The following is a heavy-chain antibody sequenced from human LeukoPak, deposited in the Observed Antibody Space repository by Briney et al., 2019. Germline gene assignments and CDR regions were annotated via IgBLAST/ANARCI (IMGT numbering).Heavy chain of an antibody. Sequence: ASVKVSCKVSGYTLTELSMHWVRQAPGKGLEWMGGFDPEDGETIYAQKFQGRVTTTEDTSTDTAYMELSSLRSEDTAVYYCATWGPNWNSLQYWGQGTLVTVSS. CDR3: ATWGPNWNSLQY. D-gene: IGHD1-1*01. CDR2: FDPEDGET. J-gene: IGHJ4*02. V-gene: IGHV1-24*01. CDR1: GYTLTELS.